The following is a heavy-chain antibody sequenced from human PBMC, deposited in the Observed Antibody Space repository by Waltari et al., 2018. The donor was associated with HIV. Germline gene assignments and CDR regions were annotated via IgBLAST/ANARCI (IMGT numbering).Heavy chain of an antibody. CDR1: EFTFSNYA. Sequence: LLLESGGGLVQRGGSLRLSCAASEFTFSNYAMRWVRQAPGKGLEWVSDINNSGGVTKYAGSVKGRFTISRDNSKNMLYLQMSSLRAEDTALYFCAIGGPSGSYPFRYFDSWGPGTLVTVSS. V-gene: IGHV3-23*05. CDR3: AIGGPSGSYPFRYFDS. J-gene: IGHJ2*01. CDR2: INNSGGVT. D-gene: IGHD3-16*01.